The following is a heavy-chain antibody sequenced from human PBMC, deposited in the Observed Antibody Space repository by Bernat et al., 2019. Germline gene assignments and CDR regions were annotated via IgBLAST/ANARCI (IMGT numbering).Heavy chain of an antibody. V-gene: IGHV3-48*01. D-gene: IGHD1-26*01. CDR1: RFTFSNYS. Sequence: EVQLVESGGGLVQPGGSLRLSCAASRFTFSNYSMNWVRQAPGKGLEWVSYISSSSSTIYYEDSVKGRFTVSRDNAKNSLYLQMNSLRAEDTAVYYCARGLWLGIEAVGVDYWGQGTLVTVSS. J-gene: IGHJ4*02. CDR2: ISSSSSTI. CDR3: ARGLWLGIEAVGVDY.